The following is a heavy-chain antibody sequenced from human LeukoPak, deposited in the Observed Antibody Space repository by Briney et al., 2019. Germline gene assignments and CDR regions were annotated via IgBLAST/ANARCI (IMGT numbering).Heavy chain of an antibody. CDR2: IYPGDSDT. Sequence: GESLKISCKGSGYSFTSYWIGRVRQMPGKGLEWMGIIYPGDSDTRYSPSFQGQVTISADKSISTAYLQWSSLKASDTAMYYCARQYCSSTSCYWGVRAFDIWGQGTMVTVSS. CDR1: GYSFTSYW. D-gene: IGHD2-2*01. V-gene: IGHV5-51*01. CDR3: ARQYCSSTSCYWGVRAFDI. J-gene: IGHJ3*02.